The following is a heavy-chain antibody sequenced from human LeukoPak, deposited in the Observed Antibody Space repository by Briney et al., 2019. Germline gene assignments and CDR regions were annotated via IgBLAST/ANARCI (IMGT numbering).Heavy chain of an antibody. Sequence: PGRSLRLSCAASGFTFSSFGMHWVRQAPGKGLEWVAVIWYDGTNKYYADSVKGRFTISRDNSKNTLYLQMNSLRAEDTAVYYCARDSDGMSVWGLGTTVTVSS. CDR2: IWYDGTNK. J-gene: IGHJ6*02. CDR1: GFTFSSFG. V-gene: IGHV3-33*01. CDR3: ARDSDGMSV.